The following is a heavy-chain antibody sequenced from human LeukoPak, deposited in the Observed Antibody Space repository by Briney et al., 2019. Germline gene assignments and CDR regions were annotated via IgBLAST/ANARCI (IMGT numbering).Heavy chain of an antibody. V-gene: IGHV4-59*01. CDR2: IYYSGST. CDR1: GGSFSGYY. D-gene: IGHD3-3*01. CDR3: AAVSPGVVAPYYYGMDV. J-gene: IGHJ6*02. Sequence: SETLSLTCAVYGGSFSGYYWSWIRQPPGKGLEWIGYIYYSGSTNYNPSLKSRVTISVDTSKNQFSLKLSSVTAADTAVYYCAAVSPGVVAPYYYGMDVWGQGTTVTVSS.